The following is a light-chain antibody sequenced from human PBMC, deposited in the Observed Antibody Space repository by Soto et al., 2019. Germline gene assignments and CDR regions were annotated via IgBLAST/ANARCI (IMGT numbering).Light chain of an antibody. Sequence: SALTQPASVSGSPGQSITISCTGTSDDIGRYDYVSWYQQLPGKAPKLIIYRVIHRPSGVSDRFSGSKSGNSASLSISALQPEDEAGYFCGSYTSATTWVFGGGTKLTVL. CDR2: RVI. CDR1: SDDIGRYDY. J-gene: IGLJ3*02. V-gene: IGLV2-14*03. CDR3: GSYTSATTWV.